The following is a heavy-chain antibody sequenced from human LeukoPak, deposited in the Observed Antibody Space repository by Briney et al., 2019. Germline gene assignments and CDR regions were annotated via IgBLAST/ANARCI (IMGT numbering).Heavy chain of an antibody. J-gene: IGHJ6*03. D-gene: IGHD2-2*01. Sequence: GASVKVSCKASGFTLTGYYMHWVRQDPTQGLQWMGWIKPNSGDTDYAQKCQGRVTMTRTASISTVYMELSSLRSDDTAVYYSARADSVPARDYHYWYTDVWGKGTTVTASS. CDR1: GFTLTGYY. V-gene: IGHV1-2*02. CDR3: ARADSVPARDYHYWYTDV. CDR2: IKPNSGDT.